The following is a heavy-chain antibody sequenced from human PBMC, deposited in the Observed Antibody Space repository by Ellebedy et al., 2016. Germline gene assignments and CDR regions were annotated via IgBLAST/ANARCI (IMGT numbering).Heavy chain of an antibody. CDR2: ISYDGSNK. CDR3: ARDGNHRVGSYYLSYYYYYYMDV. CDR1: GFTFSSYA. V-gene: IGHV3-30-3*01. Sequence: GGSLRLXXAASGFTFSSYAMHWVRQAPGKGLEWVAVISYDGSNKYYADSVKGRFTISRDNSKNTLYLQMNSLRAEDTAVYYCARDGNHRVGSYYLSYYYYYYMDVWGKGTTVTVSS. J-gene: IGHJ6*03. D-gene: IGHD1-26*01.